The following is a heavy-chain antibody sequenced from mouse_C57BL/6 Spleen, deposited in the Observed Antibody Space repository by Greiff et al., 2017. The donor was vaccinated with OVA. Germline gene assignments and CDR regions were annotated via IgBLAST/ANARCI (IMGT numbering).Heavy chain of an antibody. V-gene: IGHV3-6*01. J-gene: IGHJ3*01. CDR3: ARPGTD. D-gene: IGHD3-3*01. Sequence: EVQLQQSGPGLVKPSQSLSLTCSVTGYSITSGYYWNWIRQFPGNKLEWMGYISYDGSNNYNPSLKNRISITRDTSKNQFFLKLNSVTTEDTATYYCARPGTDWGQGTLVTVSA. CDR2: ISYDGSN. CDR1: GYSITSGYY.